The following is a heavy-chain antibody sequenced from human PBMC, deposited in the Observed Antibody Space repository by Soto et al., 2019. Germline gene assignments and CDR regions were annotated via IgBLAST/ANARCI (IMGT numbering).Heavy chain of an antibody. Sequence: QVQLVESGGGVVQPGRSLRLSCAASGFTFSSYGMHWVRQAPGKGLEWVAVIWKDGSNKYYADSVKGRFTISRDNSKNPLYQQMNSLKAEHTAGYYCARERLAADGIEYWGQGTLVTVAS. CDR1: GFTFSSYG. V-gene: IGHV3-33*01. D-gene: IGHD6-13*01. CDR3: ARERLAADGIEY. J-gene: IGHJ4*02. CDR2: IWKDGSNK.